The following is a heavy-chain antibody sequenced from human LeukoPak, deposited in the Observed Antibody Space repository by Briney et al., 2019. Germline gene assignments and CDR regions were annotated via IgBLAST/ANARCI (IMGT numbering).Heavy chain of an antibody. CDR1: GGSISSNNYY. Sequence: PSETLSLTCTVSGGSISSNNYYWVWIRQPPGEGLEWIGSIYYTGSTYYNPSLKSRVTISVDTSKNQFSLKLSSVTAADTAVYYCARQNGFYCGGDCSGDYWGQGTLVTVSS. V-gene: IGHV4-39*01. D-gene: IGHD2-21*01. J-gene: IGHJ4*02. CDR2: IYYTGST. CDR3: ARQNGFYCGGDCSGDY.